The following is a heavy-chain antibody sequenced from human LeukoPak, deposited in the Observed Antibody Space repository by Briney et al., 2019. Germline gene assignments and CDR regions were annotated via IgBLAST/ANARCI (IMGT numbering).Heavy chain of an antibody. J-gene: IGHJ4*02. V-gene: IGHV4-59*01. D-gene: IGHD1-26*01. Sequence: SETLSLTCTVSGGSIRSYYWSWIRQPPGKGLEWIAYIYYSGSTNYNPSLKSRVTISVDTSKNQFSLKLSSVTAADTAVYYCAREGGSYYPHYYFDYWGQGTLVTVSS. CDR1: GGSIRSYY. CDR3: AREGGSYYPHYYFDY. CDR2: IYYSGST.